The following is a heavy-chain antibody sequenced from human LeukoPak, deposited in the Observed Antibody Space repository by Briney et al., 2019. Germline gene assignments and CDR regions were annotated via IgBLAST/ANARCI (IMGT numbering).Heavy chain of an antibody. CDR3: ASIAARPGDTYYYYGMDV. CDR2: IKQDGSEK. CDR1: GFTFSSYW. Sequence: GGSLRLSCAASGFTFSSYWMSWVRQAPGKGLEWVANIKQDGSEKYNVDSVKGRFTISRDNAKNSLYLQMNSLRAEDTAVYYCASIAARPGDTYYYYGMDVWGQGTTVPVSS. J-gene: IGHJ6*02. D-gene: IGHD6-6*01. V-gene: IGHV3-7*01.